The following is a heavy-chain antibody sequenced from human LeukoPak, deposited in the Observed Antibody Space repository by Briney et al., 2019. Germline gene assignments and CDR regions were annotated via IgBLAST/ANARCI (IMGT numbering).Heavy chain of an antibody. CDR1: GFTFSSYE. CDR3: AREPYDFWSAAYVPGSYYMDV. Sequence: GGSLRLPCAASGFTFSSYEMNWVRRAPGKGLEWVSYISSSGGTIYYADSVKGRFTISRDNAKNSLYLQMHSLRAEDTAVYYCAREPYDFWSAAYVPGSYYMDVWGKGTTVTVSS. V-gene: IGHV3-48*03. CDR2: ISSSGGTI. J-gene: IGHJ6*03. D-gene: IGHD3-3*01.